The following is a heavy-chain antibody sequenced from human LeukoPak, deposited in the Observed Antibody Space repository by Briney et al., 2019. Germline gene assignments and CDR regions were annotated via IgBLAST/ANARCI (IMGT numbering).Heavy chain of an antibody. J-gene: IGHJ4*02. D-gene: IGHD5/OR15-5a*01. CDR1: GFTSSSYA. CDR2: INQDGSEK. CDR3: ARDGHYTIYELRFDY. V-gene: IGHV3-7*01. Sequence: GGSLRLSCAASGFTSSSYALNWVRQAPGKGLEWVANINQDGSEKYCVDSLKGRFTISRDNAENSLYLQMNSLRAEDTGVYYCARDGHYTIYELRFDYWGQGALVTVSS.